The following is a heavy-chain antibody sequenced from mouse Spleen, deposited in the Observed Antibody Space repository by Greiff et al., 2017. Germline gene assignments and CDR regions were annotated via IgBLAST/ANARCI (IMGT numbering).Heavy chain of an antibody. Sequence: EVQLQQSGTVLVKPGASVKMSCKASGYTFTGYGMHWVKQRPGKGLEWIGYISRGSSDTSYNQKLKGKATLTAVTSSSNTYMELSSLTNEDSAVYYCARASGGYASFAYWGQGTLVTVSA. J-gene: IGHJ3*01. CDR3: ARASGGYASFAY. CDR2: ISRGSSDT. D-gene: IGHD2-2*01. V-gene: IGHV1-5*01. CDR1: GYTFTGYG.